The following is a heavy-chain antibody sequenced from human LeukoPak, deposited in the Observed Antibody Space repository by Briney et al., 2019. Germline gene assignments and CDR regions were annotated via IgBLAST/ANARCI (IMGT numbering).Heavy chain of an antibody. CDR2: INSDGSST. Sequence: GGSLRLSCAASGFTFGTYWMHWVRQAPGKGLVWVSRINSDGSSTTYADSVKGRFTISRDNAKNTLYLQMNSLRAEDTAVYYCTRTEGAAARMYWGQGTLVTVSS. CDR3: TRTEGAAARMY. V-gene: IGHV3-74*01. CDR1: GFTFGTYW. D-gene: IGHD6-13*01. J-gene: IGHJ4*02.